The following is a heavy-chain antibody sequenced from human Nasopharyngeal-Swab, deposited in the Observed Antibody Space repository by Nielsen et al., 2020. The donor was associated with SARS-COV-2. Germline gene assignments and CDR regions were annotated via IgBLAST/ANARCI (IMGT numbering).Heavy chain of an antibody. Sequence: GESLKISCAASGFTFNNYNFNWVRQAPGKGLEWVSSISSSSSYIYYADSVKGRFTISRDNSKNTLYLQMNSLRAEDTAVYYCARPNSGSYSSAFDIWGQGTMVTVSS. CDR1: GFTFNNYN. J-gene: IGHJ3*02. CDR3: ARPNSGSYSSAFDI. D-gene: IGHD1-26*01. CDR2: ISSSSSYI. V-gene: IGHV3-21*01.